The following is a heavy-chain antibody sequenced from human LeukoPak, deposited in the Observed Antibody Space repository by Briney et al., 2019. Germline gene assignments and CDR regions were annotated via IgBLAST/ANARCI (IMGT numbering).Heavy chain of an antibody. J-gene: IGHJ3*02. CDR1: GFTFSSYG. CDR2: ISYDGINK. V-gene: IGHV3-30*18. Sequence: EGSLRLSCAASGFTFSSYGMHWVRQAPGKGLEWVALISYDGINKYYADSVKGRSTISRDNPKKTLYLQMNSLTLEDTAVYYCAKLPYCGGDCYAGASDIWGQGTMVTVSS. CDR3: AKLPYCGGDCYAGASDI. D-gene: IGHD2-21*02.